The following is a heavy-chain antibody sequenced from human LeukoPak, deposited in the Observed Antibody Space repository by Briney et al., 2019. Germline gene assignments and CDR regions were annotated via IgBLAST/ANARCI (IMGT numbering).Heavy chain of an antibody. Sequence: PSETLSLTCTVSGGSISTSSYYWSWVRQPPGKGLEWIGNIFYSGSTYYNPSLKSRVTISVDTSKNQFSLKLSSVTAADTAVYYCARGGYSSGWYKGKLFDYWGQGTLVTVSS. CDR3: ARGGYSSGWYKGKLFDY. CDR2: IFYSGST. D-gene: IGHD6-19*01. V-gene: IGHV4-39*07. J-gene: IGHJ4*02. CDR1: GGSISTSSYY.